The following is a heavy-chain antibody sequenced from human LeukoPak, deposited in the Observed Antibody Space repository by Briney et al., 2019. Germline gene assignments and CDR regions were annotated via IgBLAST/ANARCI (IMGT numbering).Heavy chain of an antibody. CDR3: ARDRYGDLDY. CDR1: GFTFSSYE. J-gene: IGHJ4*02. Sequence: PGGSLRLSCAASGFTFSSYEMNWVRQAPGKGLEWVSYISSSGSTIYYADSVKGRFTISRDNAKNSLYPQMNSLRAEDTAVYYCARDRYGDLDYWGQGTLVTVSS. V-gene: IGHV3-48*03. D-gene: IGHD4-17*01. CDR2: ISSSGSTI.